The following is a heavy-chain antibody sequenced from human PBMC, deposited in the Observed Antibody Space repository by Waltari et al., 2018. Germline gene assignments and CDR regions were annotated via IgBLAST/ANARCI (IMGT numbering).Heavy chain of an antibody. CDR2: ICFGGDI. Sequence: VQLVESGGGLVEPGCSLKLSCKVSGCNFNTFAGRWVRQAPGKGWEWVSTICFGGDIYYGDSVKGRFFISRDNSKNTLYLQMNSLRVEDTAVYYCAKQQGWELFEYFFDYWGQGTLVSVS. D-gene: IGHD1-26*01. V-gene: IGHV3-23*04. CDR3: AKQQGWELFEYFFDY. CDR1: GCNFNTFA. J-gene: IGHJ4*02.